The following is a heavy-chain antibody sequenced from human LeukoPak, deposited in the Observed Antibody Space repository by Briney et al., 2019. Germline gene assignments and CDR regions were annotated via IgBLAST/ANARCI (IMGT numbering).Heavy chain of an antibody. CDR1: GYTFTSYY. D-gene: IGHD4-17*01. V-gene: IGHV1-46*01. CDR3: ARDPGTTVTTDY. Sequence: ASVKVSCKASGYTFTSYYMHWLRQAPGQGLEWMGIINPSGGSTRYAQKFQGRVTMTRDMSTSTVYMELSSLRSEDTAVYYCARDPGTTVTTDYWGQVTLVTVSS. CDR2: INPSGGST. J-gene: IGHJ4*02.